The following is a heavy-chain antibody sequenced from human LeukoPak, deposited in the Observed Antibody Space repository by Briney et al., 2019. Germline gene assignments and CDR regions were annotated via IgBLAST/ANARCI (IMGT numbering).Heavy chain of an antibody. V-gene: IGHV3-23*01. CDR3: ANGNRCTSPNCLGYYYFYMDV. Sequence: GGSLRLSCAASGFTYSSYAMNWVRQAPGRGLEWVSGFSGSGGTTYYADSVKGRFTISRDNSKNTLYLQMNSLRAEDTAVYYCANGNRCTSPNCLGYYYFYMDVWGKGTTVTVSS. CDR2: FSGSGGTT. J-gene: IGHJ6*03. CDR1: GFTYSSYA. D-gene: IGHD2-8*01.